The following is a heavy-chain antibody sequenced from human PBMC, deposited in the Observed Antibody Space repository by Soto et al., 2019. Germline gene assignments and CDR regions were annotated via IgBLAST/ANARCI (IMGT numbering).Heavy chain of an antibody. CDR3: ARDRRFGELYNWFDP. CDR2: INAYNGNT. J-gene: IGHJ5*02. V-gene: IGHV1-18*01. CDR1: GYTFTSYG. Sequence: ASVKVSCKASGYTFTSYGISWVRQAPGQGLEWMGWINAYNGNTNYAQKLQGRVTMTTDTSASTAYMELSSLRSEDTAVYYCARDRRFGELYNWFDPWGQGTLVTV. D-gene: IGHD3-10*01.